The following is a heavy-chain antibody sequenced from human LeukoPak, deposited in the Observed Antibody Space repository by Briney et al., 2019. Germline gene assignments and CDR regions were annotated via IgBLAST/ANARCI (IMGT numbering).Heavy chain of an antibody. CDR1: GYTFTGYH. Sequence: ASVKVSCKAPGYTFTGYHMHWVRQAPGQGLEWMGWINPNSGGTNYARKFQGRVTMTRDTSISTAYMELRSLRSDDTAVYYCARRDDVDTAMAFDYRGQGTLVTASS. V-gene: IGHV1-2*02. CDR2: INPNSGGT. CDR3: ARRDDVDTAMAFDY. D-gene: IGHD5-18*01. J-gene: IGHJ4*02.